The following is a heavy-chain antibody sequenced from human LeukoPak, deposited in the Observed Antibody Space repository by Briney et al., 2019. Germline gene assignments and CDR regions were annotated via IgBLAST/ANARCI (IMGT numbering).Heavy chain of an antibody. CDR2: INNDGSRT. D-gene: IGHD1-26*01. CDR1: GFTFSSYW. J-gene: IGHJ4*02. V-gene: IGHV3-74*01. Sequence: PGGSLRLSCAASGFTFSSYWMHWVRQAPGKGLVWVSHINNDGSRTRYADSVKGRITLSRDNAENSLDLQMNSLRAEDTAIYYCARVLAGATYFDYWGQGTLVTVSS. CDR3: ARVLAGATYFDY.